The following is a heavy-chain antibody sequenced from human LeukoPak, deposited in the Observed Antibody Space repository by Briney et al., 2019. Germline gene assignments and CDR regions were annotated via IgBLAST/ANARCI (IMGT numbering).Heavy chain of an antibody. D-gene: IGHD3-16*01. Sequence: GGSLRLSCAASGFTFRNYWMSWVRQAPGKGLEWAANIKQDGSEKYYVDSVKGRFTISRDNAKNSLYLQLNSLRAEDTAVYYCAREDYDIWDQGTMVTVSS. CDR2: IKQDGSEK. CDR1: GFTFRNYW. V-gene: IGHV3-7*01. CDR3: AREDYDI. J-gene: IGHJ3*02.